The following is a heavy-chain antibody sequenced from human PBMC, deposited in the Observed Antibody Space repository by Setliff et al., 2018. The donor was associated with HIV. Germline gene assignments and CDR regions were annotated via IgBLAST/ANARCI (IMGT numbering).Heavy chain of an antibody. V-gene: IGHV4-4*07. D-gene: IGHD1-20*01. CDR1: GASISSQY. Sequence: ASETLSLTCIVSGASISSQYWSWIRQPAGKGLEWIGRVYSSGNTNYNPSFKSRVTMSVDTSKQQFSLRLSSVTAADTAIYYCARGIGTRYNYYMDVWGIGTTVTVSS. CDR2: VYSSGNT. J-gene: IGHJ6*03. CDR3: ARGIGTRYNYYMDV.